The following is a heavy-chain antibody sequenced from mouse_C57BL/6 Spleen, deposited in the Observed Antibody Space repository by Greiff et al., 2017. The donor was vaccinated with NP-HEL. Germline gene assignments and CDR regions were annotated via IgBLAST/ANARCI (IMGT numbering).Heavy chain of an antibody. D-gene: IGHD1-1*01. CDR1: GFTFSDYG. CDR3: ARHDHYGSSSYYAMDY. CDR2: ISNLAYSI. J-gene: IGHJ4*01. V-gene: IGHV5-15*01. Sequence: EVQLQESGGGLVQPGGSLKLSCAASGFTFSDYGMAWVRQAPRKGPEWVAFISNLAYSIYYADTVTGRFTISRENAKNTLYLEMSSLRSEDTAMYYCARHDHYGSSSYYAMDYWGQGTSVTVSS.